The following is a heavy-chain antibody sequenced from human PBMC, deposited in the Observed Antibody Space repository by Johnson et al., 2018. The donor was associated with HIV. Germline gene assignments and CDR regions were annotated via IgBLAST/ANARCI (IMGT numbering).Heavy chain of an antibody. CDR2: ISYDGSNK. Sequence: QLVESGGGVVQPGRSLRLSCAASGFTFSSYAMHWVRQAPGKGLEWVAVISYDGSNKYYADSVKGRFTISRDNSKNTLYLQMNSLRAEDTAVYYCARSYSNYDYEAFDIWGQGTMVTVSS. V-gene: IGHV3-30*04. D-gene: IGHD4-11*01. CDR1: GFTFSSYA. J-gene: IGHJ3*02. CDR3: ARSYSNYDYEAFDI.